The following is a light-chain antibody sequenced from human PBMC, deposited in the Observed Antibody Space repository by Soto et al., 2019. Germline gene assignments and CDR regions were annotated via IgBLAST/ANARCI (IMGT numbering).Light chain of an antibody. V-gene: IGKV1-9*01. CDR3: QQLNYYPLT. CDR1: QDTTSY. Sequence: DIQLTQSPSFLSASVGDRVTITCRASQDTTSYFAWYQQKPGKAPKLLIYGASTLQSGVPSRFSGSGSGTEFTLTISTLQPEDFATYYCQQLNYYPLTFGPRTTLDIK. CDR2: GAS. J-gene: IGKJ3*01.